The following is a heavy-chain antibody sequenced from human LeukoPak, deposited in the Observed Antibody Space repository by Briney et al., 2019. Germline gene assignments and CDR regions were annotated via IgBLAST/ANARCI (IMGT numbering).Heavy chain of an antibody. CDR2: INHSGST. CDR1: GGSFSGYY. Sequence: SETLSLTCAVYGGSFSGYYWSWIRQPPGKGLEWIGEINHSGSTNYNPSLKSRVTISVDTSKNQFSLKLSSVTAADTAVYYCAREWAGKGVLDYWGQGTLVTVSS. J-gene: IGHJ4*02. CDR3: AREWAGKGVLDY. V-gene: IGHV4-34*01. D-gene: IGHD1-26*01.